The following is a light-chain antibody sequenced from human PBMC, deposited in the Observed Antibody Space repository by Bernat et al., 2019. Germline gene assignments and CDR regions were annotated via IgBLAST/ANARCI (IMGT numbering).Light chain of an antibody. Sequence: QSVLTQPPSASGTPGQRVTISCSGSRSNIGSDDVNWYQQLPGTAPKLLIYRTTRRPSGVPDRFSGSKSGTSASLAIIGLQSEDEVHYYCAAWDASLVGYVFGTGTQVTVL. CDR1: RSNIGSDD. CDR2: RTT. J-gene: IGLJ1*01. V-gene: IGLV1-44*01. CDR3: AAWDASLVGYV.